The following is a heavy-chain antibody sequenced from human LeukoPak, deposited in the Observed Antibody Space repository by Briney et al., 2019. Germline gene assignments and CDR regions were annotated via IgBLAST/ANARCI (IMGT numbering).Heavy chain of an antibody. V-gene: IGHV3-21*01. CDR1: GFTFSSYS. CDR3: ARRGSSWYTASGVDY. CDR2: ISSSSSYI. Sequence: PGGSLRLSCAASGFTFSSYSMNWVRQAPGKGLEWVSSISSSSSYIYYADSVKGRFTISRDNAKNSLYLQMNSLRAEDTAVYYCARRGSSWYTASGVDYWGQGTLVTVSS. J-gene: IGHJ4*02. D-gene: IGHD6-13*01.